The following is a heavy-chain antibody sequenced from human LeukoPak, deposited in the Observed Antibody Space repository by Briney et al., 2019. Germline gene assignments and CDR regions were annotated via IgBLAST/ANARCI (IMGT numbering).Heavy chain of an antibody. D-gene: IGHD5-12*01. CDR2: IYYSGST. J-gene: IGHJ4*02. V-gene: IGHV4-59*01. CDR3: ARVARGSVDY. CDR1: GGSISSYY. Sequence: KPSETLSLTCTVSGGSISSYYWSWIRQPPGKGLEWIGYIYYSGSTNYNPSLKSRVTISVDTSKNQFSLKLSSVTAADTAVYYCARVARGSVDYWGQGTLVTVSS.